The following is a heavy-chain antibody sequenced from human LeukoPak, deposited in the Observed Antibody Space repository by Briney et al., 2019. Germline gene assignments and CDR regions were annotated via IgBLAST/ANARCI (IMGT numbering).Heavy chain of an antibody. CDR1: GGSISSSSYY. V-gene: IGHV4-39*02. CDR2: IYYSGST. CDR3: AREVGCSSTSCYRHYYYYYYMDV. Sequence: SETLSLTCSVSGGSISSSSYYWGWIRQPPGKGLEWIGSIYYSGSTYYNPSLKSRVTISVDTSKNQFSLKLSSVTAADTAVYYCAREVGCSSTSCYRHYYYYYYMDVWGKGTTVTVPS. D-gene: IGHD2-2*02. J-gene: IGHJ6*03.